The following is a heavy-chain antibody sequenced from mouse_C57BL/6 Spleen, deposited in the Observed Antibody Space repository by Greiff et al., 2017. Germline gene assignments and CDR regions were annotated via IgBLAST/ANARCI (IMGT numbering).Heavy chain of an antibody. CDR3: ARRYYDYGRGAMDY. CDR2: ISSGSSTI. CDR1: GFTFSDYG. D-gene: IGHD2-4*01. J-gene: IGHJ4*01. V-gene: IGHV5-17*01. Sequence: EVKLMESGGGLVKPGGSLKLSCAASGFTFSDYGMHWVRQAPEKGLEWVAYISSGSSTIYYAATVKGRFTISRDNAKNTLFLQMTSLRSEATAMYYCARRYYDYGRGAMDYWGQGTSVTVSS.